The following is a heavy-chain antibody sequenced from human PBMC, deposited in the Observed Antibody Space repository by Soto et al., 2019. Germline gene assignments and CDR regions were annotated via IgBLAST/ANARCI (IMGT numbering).Heavy chain of an antibody. Sequence: GGSLRLSCAASVFTLSQYAMSWFRQDPGKGLEWVSTISDSGGSTYYADSVKGRFAISRDSANSSLYLQLNSLRDDDTAVYYCARGQEYCSGGSCYSNWFDPWGQGTLVTVS. D-gene: IGHD2-15*01. V-gene: IGHV3-23*01. CDR3: ARGQEYCSGGSCYSNWFDP. CDR1: VFTLSQYA. CDR2: ISDSGGST. J-gene: IGHJ5*02.